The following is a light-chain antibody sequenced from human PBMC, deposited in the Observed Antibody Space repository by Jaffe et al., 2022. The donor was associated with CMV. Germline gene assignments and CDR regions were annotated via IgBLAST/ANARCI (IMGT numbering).Light chain of an antibody. CDR3: NSRDSTNSHWV. CDR2: GKN. Sequence: SSELTQDPAISVALGQTVRITCQGDSLRSYYGNWYQKKPGQAPVFVIFGKNIRASGIPDRFSVSTSGDTTSLIITGAQAEDEADYYCNSRDSTNSHWVFGGGTKLTVL. CDR1: SLRSYY. J-gene: IGLJ3*02. V-gene: IGLV3-19*01.